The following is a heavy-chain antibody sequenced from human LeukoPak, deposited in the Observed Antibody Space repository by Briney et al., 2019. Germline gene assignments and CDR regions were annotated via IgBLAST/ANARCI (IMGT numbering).Heavy chain of an antibody. CDR3: AKSTYCGGDCNWFDP. CDR2: IQYDGSNQ. J-gene: IGHJ5*02. Sequence: GGSLRLSCAASPFTFSSYGMHWVRQAPGKGLEWVAYIQYDGSNQQYADSVKGRFTISRDNSKNTLYLQMNSLRAEDTAVYYCAKSTYCGGDCNWFDPWGQGTLVTVSS. D-gene: IGHD2-21*02. V-gene: IGHV3-30*02. CDR1: PFTFSSYG.